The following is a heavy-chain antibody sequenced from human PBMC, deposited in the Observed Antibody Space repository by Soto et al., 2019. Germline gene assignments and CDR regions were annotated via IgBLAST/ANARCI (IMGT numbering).Heavy chain of an antibody. Sequence: QVTLKESGPVLVKPTETLTLTCTVSGFSLSNARMGVSWIRQPPGKALEWLAHIFSNDEKSYSTSLKSRLTISXXTXKXXVVLTMTNMDPVDTATYYCARIDDYGGNWELGYDYWGQGTLVTVSS. CDR1: GFSLSNARMG. V-gene: IGHV2-26*01. D-gene: IGHD4-17*01. CDR2: IFSNDEK. J-gene: IGHJ4*02. CDR3: ARIDDYGGNWELGYDY.